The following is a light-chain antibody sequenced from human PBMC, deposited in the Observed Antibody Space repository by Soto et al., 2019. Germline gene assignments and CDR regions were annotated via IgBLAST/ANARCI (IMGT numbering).Light chain of an antibody. CDR2: SAS. CDR1: QDINKY. V-gene: IGKV1-27*01. Sequence: IQMTQSPSSLSASVGDRVTITCRASQDINKYLAWYQQRPGTVPKLLIYSASTLKSGVPSRFSGSRSGTDFTLTIRSLQPEDVATYYCQKYSGVPVTFGQGTRLEIK. J-gene: IGKJ5*01. CDR3: QKYSGVPVT.